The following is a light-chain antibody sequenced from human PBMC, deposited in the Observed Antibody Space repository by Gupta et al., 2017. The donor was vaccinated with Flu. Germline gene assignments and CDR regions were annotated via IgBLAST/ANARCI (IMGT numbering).Light chain of an antibody. Sequence: IVMTQSPATLSVSPGERATLSCRASQSIRTSLAWYQQRPGQAPRLLIYGASTRDTDIPARFSGSGSGTEFTLTISSRRSEDFAIYYCQHYSNWPPWTFGRGTKVEIK. CDR2: GAS. CDR1: QSIRTS. J-gene: IGKJ1*01. V-gene: IGKV3-15*01. CDR3: QHYSNWPPWT.